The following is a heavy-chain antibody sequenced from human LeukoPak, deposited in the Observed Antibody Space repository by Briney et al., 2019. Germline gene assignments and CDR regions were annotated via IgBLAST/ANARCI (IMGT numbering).Heavy chain of an antibody. D-gene: IGHD2-21*01. CDR3: ARAPYCGGDCYSPAFNYYYYMDV. CDR1: GYTFTSYD. Sequence: AASVKVSCKASGYTFTSYDINWVRQATGQGLEWMGGIIPIFGTANYAQKFQGRVTITADESTSTAYMELSSLRSEDTAVYYCARAPYCGGDCYSPAFNYYYYMDVWGKGTTVTVSS. CDR2: IIPIFGTA. V-gene: IGHV1-69*13. J-gene: IGHJ6*03.